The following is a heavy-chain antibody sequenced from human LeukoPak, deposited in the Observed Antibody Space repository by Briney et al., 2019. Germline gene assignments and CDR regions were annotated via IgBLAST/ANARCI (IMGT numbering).Heavy chain of an antibody. CDR3: ATLTVASSFDY. CDR1: GFAFSVYE. Sequence: PGGSLRLSCAASGFAFSVYEMYWVRQAPGKGLEWVSYTSSSGGTRYYADSVKGRFTISRDNAKNSLYLQMNSLRAEDTAVYYCATLTVASSFDYWGQGTLVTVSS. J-gene: IGHJ4*02. D-gene: IGHD6-19*01. CDR2: TSSSGGTR. V-gene: IGHV3-48*03.